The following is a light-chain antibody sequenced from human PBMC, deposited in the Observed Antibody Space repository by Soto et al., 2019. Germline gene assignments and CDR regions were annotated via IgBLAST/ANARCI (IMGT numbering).Light chain of an antibody. J-gene: IGLJ2*01. V-gene: IGLV2-11*01. CDR2: DVS. Sequence: QSALTQPRSVSGSPGQSVTISCTGTSSDVGPYNYVSWYQQHPDKAPKLVIYDVSKRPSGVPDRFSGSKSGNTASLTISGLQAEDEADYYCCSYTTNNIIVFGGGTKVTVL. CDR1: SSDVGPYNY. CDR3: CSYTTNNIIV.